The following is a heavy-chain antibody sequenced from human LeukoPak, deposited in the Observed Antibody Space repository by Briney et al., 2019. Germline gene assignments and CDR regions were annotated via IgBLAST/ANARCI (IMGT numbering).Heavy chain of an antibody. J-gene: IGHJ4*02. Sequence: PSETLSLTCTVSGGSISSGSYYWSWIRQPAGKGLEWIGRIYTSGSTNYNPSLKSRVTISVDTSKNQFSLKLSSATAADTAIYYCAKHYMGSSYNRGLDYWGQGTLVTVSS. D-gene: IGHD3-10*01. CDR3: AKHYMGSSYNRGLDY. V-gene: IGHV4-61*02. CDR1: GGSISSGSYY. CDR2: IYTSGST.